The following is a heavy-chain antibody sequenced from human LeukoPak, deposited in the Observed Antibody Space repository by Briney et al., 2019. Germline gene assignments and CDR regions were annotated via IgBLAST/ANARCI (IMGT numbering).Heavy chain of an antibody. Sequence: GGSLRLSCAASGFTFSSYSMNWVRQAPGKGLEWVSSISSSSSYIYYADSVKGRFTISRDNAKNSLYLQMNSLRAEDTAVYYCARDRVAARSGVCDYWGQGTLVTVSS. J-gene: IGHJ4*02. CDR2: ISSSSSYI. CDR1: GFTFSSYS. CDR3: ARDRVAARSGVCDY. D-gene: IGHD6-6*01. V-gene: IGHV3-21*01.